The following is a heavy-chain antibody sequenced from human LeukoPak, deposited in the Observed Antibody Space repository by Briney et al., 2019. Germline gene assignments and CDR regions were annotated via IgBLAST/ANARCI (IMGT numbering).Heavy chain of an antibody. J-gene: IGHJ3*02. V-gene: IGHV1-2*02. CDR1: GYTFTGYY. D-gene: IGHD4-23*01. CDR2: INPNSGGT. CDR3: ARAGGNSRFGAFDI. Sequence: ASVKVPCKASGYTFTGYYMHWVRQAPGQGLEWMGWINPNSGGTNYAQKFQGRVTMTRDTSISTAYMELSRLRSDDTAVYYCARAGGNSRFGAFDIWGQGTMVTVSS.